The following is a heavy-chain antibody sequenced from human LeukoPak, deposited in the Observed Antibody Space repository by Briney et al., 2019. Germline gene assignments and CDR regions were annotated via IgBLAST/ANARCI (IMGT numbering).Heavy chain of an antibody. CDR1: GFTFSRYG. CDR2: ISSSSSYI. J-gene: IGHJ4*02. CDR3: ARDLPTVTTFDY. D-gene: IGHD4-17*01. V-gene: IGHV3-21*01. Sequence: PGGSLRLSCAASGFTFSRYGMNWVRQAPGKGLEWVSSISSSSSYIYYADSVKGRFTISRDNAKNSLYLQMNSLRAEDTAVYYCARDLPTVTTFDYWGQGTLVTVSS.